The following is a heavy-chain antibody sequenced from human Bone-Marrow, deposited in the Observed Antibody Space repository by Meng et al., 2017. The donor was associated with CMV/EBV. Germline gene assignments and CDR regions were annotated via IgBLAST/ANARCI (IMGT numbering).Heavy chain of an antibody. CDR2: INHRGST. J-gene: IGHJ4*02. V-gene: IGHV4-34*01. D-gene: IGHD7-27*01. CDR1: GVSFSGYY. Sequence: LETLSLTCAVYGVSFSGYYWSWIRQPPGKGLEWIGEINHRGSTNYNPSLKSRITISVDTSKNQFSLKLSSVTAADTAVYYCARASEETGFDYWGQGTLVTVSS. CDR3: ARASEETGFDY.